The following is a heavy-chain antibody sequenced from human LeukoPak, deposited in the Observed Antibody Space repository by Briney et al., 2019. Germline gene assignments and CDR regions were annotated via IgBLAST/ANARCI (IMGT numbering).Heavy chain of an antibody. J-gene: IGHJ4*02. D-gene: IGHD1-26*01. CDR1: GDSVSSNSAA. Sequence: SQTLSLTWVISGDSVSSNSAAWNWIRQSPSRGLEWLGRTYYRSKWYSGYAMSVKSRITIKPDTSKNQFSLQLNSVTPEDTAVYYCARGGSYLLDYWGQGTLVTVSS. CDR2: TYYRSKWYS. CDR3: ARGGSYLLDY. V-gene: IGHV6-1*01.